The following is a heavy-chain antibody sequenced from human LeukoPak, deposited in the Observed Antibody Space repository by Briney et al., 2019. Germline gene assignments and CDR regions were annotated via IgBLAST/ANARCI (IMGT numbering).Heavy chain of an antibody. CDR1: GFTFSSYS. V-gene: IGHV3-21*01. D-gene: IGHD1-26*01. J-gene: IGHJ6*03. Sequence: GGSLRLSCAASGFTFSSYSMNWVRQAPGKGLEWVSSISSSSSYIYYADSVKGRFTVSRDNAKNSLYLQMNSLRAEDTAVYYCARDPYSGSYGNYYYYFMDVWGKGTTVTISS. CDR3: ARDPYSGSYGNYYYYFMDV. CDR2: ISSSSSYI.